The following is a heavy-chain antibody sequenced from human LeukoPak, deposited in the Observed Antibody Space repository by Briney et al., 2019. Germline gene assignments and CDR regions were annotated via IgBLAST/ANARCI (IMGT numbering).Heavy chain of an antibody. Sequence: PGGSLRLSCAASGFTFSSYAMHWVRQAPGKGLEWVAVISYDGSNKFYADSVKGRFTLSRDNSKNTLYLQMNSLRIEDTAVYYCGWGSVGFGELNYWGQGTLVTVSS. J-gene: IGHJ4*02. CDR1: GFTFSSYA. CDR3: GWGSVGFGELNY. D-gene: IGHD3-10*01. CDR2: ISYDGSNK. V-gene: IGHV3-30-3*01.